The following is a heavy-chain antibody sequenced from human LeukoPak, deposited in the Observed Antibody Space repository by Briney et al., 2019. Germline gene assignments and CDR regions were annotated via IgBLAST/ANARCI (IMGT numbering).Heavy chain of an antibody. V-gene: IGHV4-4*09. CDR2: IYTSGST. CDR3: ARRKAAVSQGVWFDP. Sequence: SETLSLTCTVSGGSISSYYWNWIRQPPGKGLEWIGYIYTSGSTNYNPSLKSRVTISVDTSKNQFSLKLSSVTAADTAVYYCARRKAAVSQGVWFDPWGQGTLVTVSS. J-gene: IGHJ5*02. CDR1: GGSISSYY. D-gene: IGHD6-13*01.